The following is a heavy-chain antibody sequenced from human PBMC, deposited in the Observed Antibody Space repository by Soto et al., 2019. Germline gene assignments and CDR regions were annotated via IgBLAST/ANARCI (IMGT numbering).Heavy chain of an antibody. V-gene: IGHV1-8*01. J-gene: IGHJ3*02. CDR1: GYTFTSYD. CDR2: MNPNSGNT. CDR3: ARVLADCSSTSCYTYDAFDI. D-gene: IGHD2-2*02. Sequence: ASVKVSCKASGYTFTSYDINWVRQATGRGLKWMGWMNPNSGNTGYAQKFQGRVTMTRNTSISTAYMELSSLRSEDTAVYYCARVLADCSSTSCYTYDAFDIWGQGTMVTVSS.